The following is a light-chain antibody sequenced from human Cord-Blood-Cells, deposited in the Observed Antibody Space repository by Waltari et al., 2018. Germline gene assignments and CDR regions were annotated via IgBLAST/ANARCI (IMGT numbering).Light chain of an antibody. Sequence: DIQMTQSPSTLSASVGVRVPITCRASQSISSWLAWYQQKPGKAPKLLIYRASSLESGVPSRFSGSGSGTEFTLTISSLQPDDFATYYCQQYNSYWTFGQGTKVEIK. J-gene: IGKJ1*01. CDR3: QQYNSYWT. CDR1: QSISSW. V-gene: IGKV1-5*03. CDR2: RAS.